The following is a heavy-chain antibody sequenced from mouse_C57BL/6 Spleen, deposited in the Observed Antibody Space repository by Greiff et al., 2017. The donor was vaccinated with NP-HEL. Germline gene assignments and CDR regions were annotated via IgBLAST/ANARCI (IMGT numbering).Heavy chain of an antibody. Sequence: EVKLMESGGGLVKPGGSLKLSCAASGFTFSDYGMHWVRQAPEKGLEWVAYISSGSSTIYYADTVKGRFTISRDNAKNTLFLQMTSLRSEDTAMYYCAREVTTDAMDYWGQGTSVTVSS. V-gene: IGHV5-17*01. CDR3: AREVTTDAMDY. CDR1: GFTFSDYG. D-gene: IGHD2-2*01. J-gene: IGHJ4*01. CDR2: ISSGSSTI.